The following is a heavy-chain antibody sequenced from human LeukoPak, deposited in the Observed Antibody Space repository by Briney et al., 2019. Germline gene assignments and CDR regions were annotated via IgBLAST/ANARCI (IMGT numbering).Heavy chain of an antibody. CDR3: ARDLITMVRGVINGMDV. J-gene: IGHJ6*02. Sequence: SVKVSCKASGGTFSSYAISWVRQAPGQGLEWMGRIIPILGIANYAQKFQGRVTITADKSTSTAYMELSSLRSEDTAMYYCARDLITMVRGVINGMDVWGQGTTVTVSS. CDR2: IIPILGIA. V-gene: IGHV1-69*04. D-gene: IGHD3-10*01. CDR1: GGTFSSYA.